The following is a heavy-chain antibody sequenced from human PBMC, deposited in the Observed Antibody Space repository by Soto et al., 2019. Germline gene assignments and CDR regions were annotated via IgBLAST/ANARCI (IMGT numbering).Heavy chain of an antibody. CDR1: GYTFTSYG. CDR2: ISAYNGNT. D-gene: IGHD3-3*01. J-gene: IGHJ6*02. Sequence: ASVKVSCKASGYTFTSYGISWVRQAPGQGLEWMGWISAYNGNTNYAQKLQGRVTMTTDTSTSTAYMELRSLRSDDTAVYYCARDYRITIFGVVITSPGYYYYYGMEVWGQGTTVTVS. V-gene: IGHV1-18*01. CDR3: ARDYRITIFGVVITSPGYYYYYGMEV.